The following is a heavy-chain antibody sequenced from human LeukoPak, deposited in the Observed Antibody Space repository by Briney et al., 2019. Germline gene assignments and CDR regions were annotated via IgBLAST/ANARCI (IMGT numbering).Heavy chain of an antibody. D-gene: IGHD6-19*01. J-gene: IGHJ4*02. CDR1: GFTFSSYA. V-gene: IGHV3-23*01. Sequence: GGSLRLSCAASGFTFSSYAMSWVRQAPGKGLECVSAISGGGPVTYYTDSVKGRFTISRDNSKDTLYLEMNSLRAEDTAVYCCARRGSSGWYDYWGQGTLVTVSS. CDR3: ARRGSSGWYDY. CDR2: ISGGGPVT.